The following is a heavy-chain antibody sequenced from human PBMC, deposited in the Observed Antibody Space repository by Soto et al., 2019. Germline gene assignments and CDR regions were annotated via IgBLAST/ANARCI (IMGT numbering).Heavy chain of an antibody. D-gene: IGHD1-26*01. V-gene: IGHV1-69*01. CDR3: ARGRGGATMPYYYYYYGMDV. Sequence: QVQLVQSGAEVKKPGSSVQVSCKASGGTFSSYAISWVRQAPGQGLEWMGGIIPIFGTANYAQKFQGRVTITADESTSTAYMELSSLRSEDTAVYYCARGRGGATMPYYYYYYGMDVWGQGTTVTVSS. CDR2: IIPIFGTA. CDR1: GGTFSSYA. J-gene: IGHJ6*02.